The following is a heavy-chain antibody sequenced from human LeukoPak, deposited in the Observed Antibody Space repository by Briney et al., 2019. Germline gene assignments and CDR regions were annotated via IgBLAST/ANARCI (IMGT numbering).Heavy chain of an antibody. CDR1: GGSFSGYY. Sequence: SEILSLTCAVYGGSFSGYYWSWIRQPPGKGLEWIGEINHSGSTNYNPSLKSRVTISVDTSKNQFSLKLSSVTAADTAVYYCARGFSGPYNWFDPWGQGTLVTVSS. V-gene: IGHV4-34*01. J-gene: IGHJ5*02. CDR2: INHSGST. CDR3: ARGFSGPYNWFDP. D-gene: IGHD1-14*01.